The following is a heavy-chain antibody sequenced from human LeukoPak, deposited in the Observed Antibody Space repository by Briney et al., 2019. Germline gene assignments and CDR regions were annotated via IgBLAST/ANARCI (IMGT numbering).Heavy chain of an antibody. CDR2: IYTSGST. V-gene: IGHV4-4*07. Sequence: SETLSLTCTVSGDSISNYYWSWIRQPAGKGLEWIGRIYTSGSTNYNPSLKSRVTISVDTSKNQFSLKLSSVTAADTAVYYCAREGGRGFGYYYYYYMDVWGKGTTVTVSS. CDR1: GDSISNYY. CDR3: AREGGRGFGYYYYYYMDV. D-gene: IGHD2-15*01. J-gene: IGHJ6*03.